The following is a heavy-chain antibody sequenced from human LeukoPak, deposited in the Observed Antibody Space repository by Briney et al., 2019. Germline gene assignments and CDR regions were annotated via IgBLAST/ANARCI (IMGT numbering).Heavy chain of an antibody. J-gene: IGHJ4*02. CDR1: GYTFTSYG. CDR2: ISAYNGNT. Sequence: ASVKVSCKASGYTFTSYGISWVRQPPGQGLEGMGWISAYNGNTNYAQKLQGRVTMTTDTSTSTAYMELRSLRSDDTAVYYCARGPSAVTLSDYWGQGTLVTVSS. CDR3: ARGPSAVTLSDY. D-gene: IGHD6-13*01. V-gene: IGHV1-18*01.